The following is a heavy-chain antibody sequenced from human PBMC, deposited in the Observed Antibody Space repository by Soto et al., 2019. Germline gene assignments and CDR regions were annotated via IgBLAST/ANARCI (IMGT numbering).Heavy chain of an antibody. CDR2: ISGDGGDST. CDR3: AKLRSSTWGATNY. CDR1: GFTFSSYA. V-gene: IGHV3-23*01. J-gene: IGHJ4*02. D-gene: IGHD6-13*01. Sequence: EVQLLESGGGLVQPGRSLRLSCVASGFTFSSYAMNWVSQAPGKGLEWVSSISGDGGDSTYYTDSVKGRFTISRDDSKNSLYLQMSSLTAEDTAVYFCAKLRSSTWGATNYWGQGTLVTVSS.